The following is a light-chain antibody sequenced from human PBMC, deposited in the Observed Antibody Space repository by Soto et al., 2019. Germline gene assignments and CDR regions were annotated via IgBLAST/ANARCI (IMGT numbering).Light chain of an antibody. CDR1: QSVSSY. CDR2: DAS. Sequence: EIVLTQSPATLSLSPGERATLSCRASQSVSSYLAWYQQKPGQAPRLLIYDASNRATGIPARFSGSGSGTDFTLTISSLEPEDFAVYYCRQRSNWPRTFGQGTTVAIK. J-gene: IGKJ1*01. V-gene: IGKV3-11*01. CDR3: RQRSNWPRT.